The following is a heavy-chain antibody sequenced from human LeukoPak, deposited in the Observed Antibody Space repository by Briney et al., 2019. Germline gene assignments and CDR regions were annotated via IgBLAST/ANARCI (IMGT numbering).Heavy chain of an antibody. V-gene: IGHV5-51*01. CDR3: ASGTTVDAHYFQH. J-gene: IGHJ1*01. D-gene: IGHD4-23*01. CDR2: IYPGDSDT. CDR1: GYSFTSYW. Sequence: GESLKISCKGSGYSFTSYWIGWVRQMPGKGLEWMGIIYPGDSDTRYSPSFQGQVTISADKSISTAYLQWSSLKASDTAMYYRASGTTVDAHYFQHWGQGTLVTVSS.